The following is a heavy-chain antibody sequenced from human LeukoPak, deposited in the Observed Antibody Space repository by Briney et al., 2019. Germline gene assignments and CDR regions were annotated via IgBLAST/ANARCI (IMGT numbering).Heavy chain of an antibody. Sequence: RGESLKISCKGSGYNFIDYWIGWGRQMPGKGLEWMAIIYPGDSDARYSPSFQGLVTISADKSINTAYLQWTSLKASDTAMYYCARLYLGNAFHFWGQGTMVTVSS. CDR3: ARLYLGNAFHF. J-gene: IGHJ3*01. D-gene: IGHD7-27*01. V-gene: IGHV5-51*01. CDR1: GYNFIDYW. CDR2: IYPGDSDA.